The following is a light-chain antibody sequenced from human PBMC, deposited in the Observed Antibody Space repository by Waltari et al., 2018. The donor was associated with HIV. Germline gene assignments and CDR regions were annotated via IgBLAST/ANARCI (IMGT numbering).Light chain of an antibody. CDR2: QDN. J-gene: IGLJ2*01. CDR3: QAWDSSTAI. Sequence: SYELTQPPSVSVSPGQTASIPCPGHQFRDKYVCWYQQKPGQSPVLVIYQDNKRPTGIPERFSGSNSGNTATLTISGTQALDEADYYCQAWDSSTAIFGGGTELTVL. CDR1: QFRDKY. V-gene: IGLV3-1*01.